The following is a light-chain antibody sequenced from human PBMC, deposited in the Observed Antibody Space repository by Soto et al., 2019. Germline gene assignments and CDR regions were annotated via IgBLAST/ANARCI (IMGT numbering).Light chain of an antibody. CDR3: QQYNSYSFFT. V-gene: IGKV1-5*03. CDR2: EAS. CDR1: QSISSG. Sequence: DIQMTQSPSTLSASVGDRDTITCRASQSISSGLACYQQKAGKAPKRLIHEASNLESGVPSRFSGSGSGTEFTLTISSLQPDDFATYYCQQYNSYSFFTFGPETTVEI. J-gene: IGKJ3*01.